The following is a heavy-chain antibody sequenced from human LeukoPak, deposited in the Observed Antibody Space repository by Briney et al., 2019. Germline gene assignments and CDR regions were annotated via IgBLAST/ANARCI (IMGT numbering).Heavy chain of an antibody. V-gene: IGHV3-21*01. D-gene: IGHD5-24*01. CDR1: GFTFSLYP. Sequence: GGSLRLSCAASGFTFSLYPMDWVRQTPGRGLEWVSSISSSGSYISYADSLKGRFTISRDNAKNTLYLQMNSLRAEDTAVYYCAREESEMATILVYYYYYGMDVWGQGTTVTVSS. J-gene: IGHJ6*02. CDR3: AREESEMATILVYYYYYGMDV. CDR2: ISSSGSYI.